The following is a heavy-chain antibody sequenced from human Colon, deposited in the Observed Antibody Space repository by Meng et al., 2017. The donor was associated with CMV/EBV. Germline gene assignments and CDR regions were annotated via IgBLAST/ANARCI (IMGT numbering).Heavy chain of an antibody. Sequence: TVSSPSTAPNTFPWRWLRPHPGKALAWISPISPPASTSYNPPLNIRITISSATSTTQFPLNLPSVAAAAASVYSCAPFCAGWGGLGPWGEGTLVTVSS. CDR2: ISPPAST. J-gene: IGHJ5*02. CDR1: SPSTAPNTFP. D-gene: IGHD2/OR15-2a*01. CDR3: APFCAGWGGLGP. V-gene: IGHV4-31*03.